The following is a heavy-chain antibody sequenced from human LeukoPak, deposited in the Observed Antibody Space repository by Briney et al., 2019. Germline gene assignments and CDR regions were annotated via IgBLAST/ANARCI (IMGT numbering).Heavy chain of an antibody. J-gene: IGHJ4*02. CDR2: IKQDGSEK. V-gene: IGHV3-7*01. Sequence: TGGSLRLSCAASGFMFNSYWVMWVRQAPGKGLEWVANIKQDGSEKYYVDSVKGRFTISRDNAKNSLYLQMSSLRVEDTAVYYCGTRAYWGQGTLVTVSS. CDR1: GFMFNSYW. CDR3: GTRAY.